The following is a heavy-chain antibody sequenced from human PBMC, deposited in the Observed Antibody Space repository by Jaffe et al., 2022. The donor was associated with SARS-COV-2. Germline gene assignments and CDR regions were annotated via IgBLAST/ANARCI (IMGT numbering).Heavy chain of an antibody. CDR1: GFTFSDNY. Sequence: QVKLVESGGGLVKPGGSLRLSCAASGFTFSDNYMTWIRQAPGKGLEWVSYISSTGVYTGYADSVKGRFTISRDNAKNSLYLQMNSLRAEDTAVYFCARDYMGGSSGSWTPWGQGTLVTVSS. D-gene: IGHD6-19*01. CDR2: ISSTGVYT. J-gene: IGHJ4*02. V-gene: IGHV3-11*06. CDR3: ARDYMGGSSGSWTP.